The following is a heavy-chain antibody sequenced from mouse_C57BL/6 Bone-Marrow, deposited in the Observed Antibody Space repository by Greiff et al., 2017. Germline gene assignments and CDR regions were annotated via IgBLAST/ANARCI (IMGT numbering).Heavy chain of an antibody. CDR3: ARLNGNYHYAMDY. CDR1: GYTFTNYW. D-gene: IGHD2-1*01. Sequence: VQLQQSGAELVRPGTSVKMSCKASGYTFTNYWIGWAKQRPGHGLEWIGDIYPGGGYTNYNEKFKGKATLTADKSSSTAYMQFNSLTSEDSAIYYCARLNGNYHYAMDYWGQGTSVTVSS. J-gene: IGHJ4*01. V-gene: IGHV1-63*01. CDR2: IYPGGGYT.